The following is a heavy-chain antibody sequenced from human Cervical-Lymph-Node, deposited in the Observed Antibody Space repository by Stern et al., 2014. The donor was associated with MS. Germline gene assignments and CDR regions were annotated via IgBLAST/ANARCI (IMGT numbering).Heavy chain of an antibody. D-gene: IGHD3-3*02. J-gene: IGHJ5*02. V-gene: IGHV1-2*06. Sequence: QVQLVQSGAEVKKPGASVRLSCKASGYVFTAYYIHWVRQAPGQGLEWMGRINPNTGDTDYEQNFQVRVTMSRDRTITTTYMELSSLGSDDTATYDCATAGPAFWFDPWGQGTLVTVSS. CDR2: INPNTGDT. CDR1: GYVFTAYY. CDR3: ATAGPAFWFDP.